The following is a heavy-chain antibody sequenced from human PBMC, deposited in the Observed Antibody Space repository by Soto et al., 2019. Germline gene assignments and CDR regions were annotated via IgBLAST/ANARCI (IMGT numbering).Heavy chain of an antibody. V-gene: IGHV2-5*02. D-gene: IGHD3-10*01. Sequence: QITLKESGPTLVKPTQTLTLTCTFSGFSLSTSGVGVGWIRQPPGKALEWLALIYWDDDKRYSPSLKSRLTTPKDTSKNQVVLTMTNMDPVDTATYYCAHSGFSLRSNWVDPWGQGTLVTVSS. CDR3: AHSGFSLRSNWVDP. CDR2: IYWDDDK. J-gene: IGHJ5*02. CDR1: GFSLSTSGVG.